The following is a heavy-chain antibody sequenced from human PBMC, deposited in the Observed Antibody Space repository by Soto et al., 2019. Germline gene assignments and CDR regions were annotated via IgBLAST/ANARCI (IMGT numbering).Heavy chain of an antibody. CDR1: GFTVSSNY. Sequence: QSGGSLRLSCAASGFTVSSNYMSWVRQAPGKGLEWVSVIYSGGSTYYADSVKGRFTISRDNSKNTLYLQMNSLRAEDTAVYYCARDAGIAARLGYYYYMDVWGKGTTVTVSS. V-gene: IGHV3-66*01. D-gene: IGHD6-6*01. CDR3: ARDAGIAARLGYYYYMDV. J-gene: IGHJ6*03. CDR2: IYSGGST.